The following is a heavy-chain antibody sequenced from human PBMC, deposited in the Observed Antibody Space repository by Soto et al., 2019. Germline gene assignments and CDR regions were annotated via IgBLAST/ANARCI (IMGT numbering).Heavy chain of an antibody. CDR2: INPNSGGT. CDR3: TTDSYFTLKLVRFDY. Sequence: ASVKVSCMASGYTFTGYYMHWVRQAPGQGLEWMGWINPNSGGTNYAQKFQGWVTMTRDTSISTAYMELSRLRSDDTAVYYCTTDSYFTLKLVRFDYWGLGTLVNVSS. CDR1: GYTFTGYY. J-gene: IGHJ4*01. D-gene: IGHD3-22*01. V-gene: IGHV1-2*04.